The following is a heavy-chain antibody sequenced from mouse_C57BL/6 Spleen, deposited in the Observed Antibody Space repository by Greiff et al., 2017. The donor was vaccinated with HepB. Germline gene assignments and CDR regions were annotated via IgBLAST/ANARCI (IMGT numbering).Heavy chain of an antibody. CDR2: INPYNGGT. J-gene: IGHJ3*01. V-gene: IGHV1-19*01. CDR1: GYTFTDYY. CDR3: SNYYGSSYLAWFAY. D-gene: IGHD1-1*01. Sequence: VQLKESGPVLVKPGASVKMSCKASGYTFTDYYMNWVKQSHGKSLEWIGVINPYNGGTSYNQKFKGKATLTVDKSSSTAYMELNSLTSEDSAVYYCSNYYGSSYLAWFAYWGQGTLVTVSA.